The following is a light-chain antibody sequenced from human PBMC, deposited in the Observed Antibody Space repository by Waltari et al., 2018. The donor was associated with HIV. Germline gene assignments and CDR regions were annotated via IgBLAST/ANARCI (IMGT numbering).Light chain of an antibody. V-gene: IGLV1-40*01. Sequence: QSVLTQPPSVSGAPGQRVTIPCTGSNSNIGAGFDVNWYQQLPGTAPKLLIHGNTNRPSGVPDRFSVSKSGTSASLTITGLQSEDEADYYCQSYDSSRNSWVFGGGSKLAVL. CDR1: NSNIGAGFD. CDR2: GNT. J-gene: IGLJ3*02. CDR3: QSYDSSRNSWV.